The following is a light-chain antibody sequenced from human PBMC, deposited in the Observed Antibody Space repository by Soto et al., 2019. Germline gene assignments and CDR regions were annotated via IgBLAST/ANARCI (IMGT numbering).Light chain of an antibody. Sequence: QSVLTQPPSASGSPGQSVTISCTGTTSDVGAYNYVSWFQQHPGQAPKVIIYEVNKRPSGVPDRFSGSKSGNTASLTVSGLPPDDEAVYFCCSYTSSTIYVFGTGTKVTVL. CDR3: CSYTSSTIYV. CDR2: EVN. V-gene: IGLV2-8*01. J-gene: IGLJ1*01. CDR1: TSDVGAYNY.